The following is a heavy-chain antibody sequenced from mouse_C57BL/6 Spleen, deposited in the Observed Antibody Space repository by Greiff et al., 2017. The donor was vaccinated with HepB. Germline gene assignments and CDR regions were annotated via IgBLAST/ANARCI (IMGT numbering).Heavy chain of an antibody. V-gene: IGHV1-80*01. Sequence: VQLQQSGAELVKPGASVKISCKASGYAFSSYWMNWVKQRPGKGLEWIGQIYPGDGDTNYNGKFKGKATLTADKSSSTAYMQLSSLTSEDSAVYFCARASPYYYGSSRYWYFDVWGTGTTVTVSS. CDR2: IYPGDGDT. J-gene: IGHJ1*03. CDR3: ARASPYYYGSSRYWYFDV. D-gene: IGHD1-1*01. CDR1: GYAFSSYW.